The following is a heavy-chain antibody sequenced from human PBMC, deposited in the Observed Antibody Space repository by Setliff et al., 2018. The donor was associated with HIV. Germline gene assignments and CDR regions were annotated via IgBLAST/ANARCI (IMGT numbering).Heavy chain of an antibody. J-gene: IGHJ3*02. D-gene: IGHD5-18*01. Sequence: SETLSLTCTVSGDSISSSTFYWGWIRQPPGKGLEWIGSIYYSGTTYYNPSLKSRVAISVDTSKNQFSLKLSSVTAADTAAYYCARRQQLWLLYAFDIWGQGTMVTVSS. CDR2: IYYSGTT. CDR1: GDSISSSTFY. V-gene: IGHV4-39*01. CDR3: ARRQQLWLLYAFDI.